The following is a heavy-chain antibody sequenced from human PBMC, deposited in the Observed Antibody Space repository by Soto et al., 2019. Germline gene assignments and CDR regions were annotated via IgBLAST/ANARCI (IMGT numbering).Heavy chain of an antibody. V-gene: IGHV1-18*01. CDR1: GYAFSKYG. CDR3: ARAAGGVVLVPAADGFDT. D-gene: IGHD2-2*01. CDR2: ISGYKGNT. J-gene: IGHJ3*02. Sequence: QVQLVQSGGEVKKPGASVKVSCKDSGYAFSKYGMSWERQAPGQGLEWLVWISGYKGNTNYTQKFQGRLNMTTDTSTRTAYMEWGSLRSDGTAVYYCARAAGGVVLVPAADGFDTWGKGTMVTFSS.